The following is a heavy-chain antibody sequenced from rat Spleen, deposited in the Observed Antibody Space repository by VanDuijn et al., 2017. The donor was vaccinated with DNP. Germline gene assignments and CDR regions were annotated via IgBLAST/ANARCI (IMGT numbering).Heavy chain of an antibody. CDR2: ISYDGGNT. Sequence: EVQLVESGGGPVQPGRSLKLSCVASGFIFSNYWMTWIRQAPGKGLEWGASISYDGGNTYYRDSVRGRFTISRDNAENTVYLQMTSLRSEDTAIYYCAITTDYWGQGVMVTVSS. V-gene: IGHV5-31*01. D-gene: IGHD1-10*01. J-gene: IGHJ2*01. CDR3: AITTDY. CDR1: GFIFSNYW.